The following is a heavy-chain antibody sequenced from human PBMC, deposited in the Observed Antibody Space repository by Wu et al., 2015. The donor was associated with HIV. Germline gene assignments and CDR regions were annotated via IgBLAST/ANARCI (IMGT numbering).Heavy chain of an antibody. CDR1: GYIFSDNY. V-gene: IGHV1-2*02. CDR3: AREGTQEGAVNTFDV. J-gene: IGHJ3*01. CDR2: FNPKSGGF. Sequence: QVQRVQSGAEVKKPGASVKVSCKASGYIFSDNYIHWLRQAPGQRLKWMGWFNPKSGGFFVADDFQGRVTMSRDTATTAYLDLTRLDFDDTAVYYCAREGTQEGAVNTFDVWGLGTLVTVSS. D-gene: IGHD3-16*01.